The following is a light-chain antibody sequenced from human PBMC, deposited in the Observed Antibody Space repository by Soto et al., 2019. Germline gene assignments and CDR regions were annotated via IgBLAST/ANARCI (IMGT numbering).Light chain of an antibody. V-gene: IGKV1-39*01. J-gene: IGKJ1*01. CDR1: QSISNY. Sequence: DIQMTQSPSSLSASVGDRVTITCRASQSISNYLNWYQQKPGKAPKLLIYAASSLQSGVPSRFSGSGSGTDFTLTISSLEPEDFAVYYCQHRSNWPGTFGQGTKVDI. CDR2: AAS. CDR3: QHRSNWPGT.